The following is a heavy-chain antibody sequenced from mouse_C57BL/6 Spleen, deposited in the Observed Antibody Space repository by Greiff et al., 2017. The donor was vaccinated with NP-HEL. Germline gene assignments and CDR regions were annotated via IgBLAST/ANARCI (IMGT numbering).Heavy chain of an antibody. Sequence: EVQLQESGAELVKPGASVKLSCTASGFNIKDYYTHWVKQRTEQGLEWIGRIDPEDGETKYAPKFQGKATITADTSSNTTCLPLSSLPSEDTAVYYCARGANYVFFDYWVQGTTLTVSS. D-gene: IGHD2-1*01. CDR2: IDPEDGET. CDR3: ARGANYVFFDY. J-gene: IGHJ2*01. V-gene: IGHV14-2*01. CDR1: GFNIKDYY.